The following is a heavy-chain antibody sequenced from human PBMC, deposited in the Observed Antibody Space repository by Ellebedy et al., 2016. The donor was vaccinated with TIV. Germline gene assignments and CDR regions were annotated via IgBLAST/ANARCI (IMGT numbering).Heavy chain of an antibody. Sequence: GESLKISCAASGFNFSSHGMHWVRQAPGKGLEWVAVILYDGTTKYCGDSVKGRFSISRDNSKNTLYLQMNSLRAEDTAVYYCARDSNSYDSWSGNYYYYFYMDVWGKGTTVTVSS. J-gene: IGHJ6*03. CDR1: GFNFSSHG. CDR2: ILYDGTTK. D-gene: IGHD3-3*01. CDR3: ARDSNSYDSWSGNYYYYFYMDV. V-gene: IGHV3-33*01.